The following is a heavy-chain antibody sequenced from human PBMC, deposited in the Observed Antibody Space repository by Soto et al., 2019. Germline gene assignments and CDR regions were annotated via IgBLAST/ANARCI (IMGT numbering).Heavy chain of an antibody. J-gene: IGHJ4*02. V-gene: IGHV3-15*01. Sequence: EVQLVESGGGLVKPGGSLRLSCAASGFTFSNAWMSWVRQAPGKGLEWVGRIKSKTDGGTTDYAAPVKGRFTISRDDSKNTLYLQMNSLKTEDTAVYYCTTDPINYYDSSSSPAPDYWGKGTLVTVSS. CDR1: GFTFSNAW. CDR3: TTDPINYYDSSSSPAPDY. CDR2: IKSKTDGGTT. D-gene: IGHD3-22*01.